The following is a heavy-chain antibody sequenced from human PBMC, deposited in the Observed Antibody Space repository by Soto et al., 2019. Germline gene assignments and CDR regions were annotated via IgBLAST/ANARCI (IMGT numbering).Heavy chain of an antibody. Sequence: ASVKVSCKASGYTFTIYSMHWVRQAPGQRLEWMGWINAGNGNTKYSQKFQGRVPITRDTSASTAYMELSSLRSEDTAVYYCGFGDYFDYWGQGTLVTLSS. CDR3: GFGDYFDY. V-gene: IGHV1-3*01. D-gene: IGHD3-16*01. CDR1: GYTFTIYS. J-gene: IGHJ4*02. CDR2: INAGNGNT.